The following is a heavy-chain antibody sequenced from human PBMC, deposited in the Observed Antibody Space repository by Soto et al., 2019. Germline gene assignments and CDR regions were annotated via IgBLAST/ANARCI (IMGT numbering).Heavy chain of an antibody. CDR1: GGSISSGGYY. J-gene: IGHJ4*02. V-gene: IGHV4-31*03. CDR2: IYYSGST. Sequence: PSETLSLTCTVSGGSISSGGYYWSWIRQHPGKGLEWIGYIYYSGSTYYNPSLKSRVTISVDTSKNQFSLKLSSVTAADTAVYYCARVRSSFTFGGVNMVYFDYWGQGTLVTVSS. D-gene: IGHD3-16*01. CDR3: ARVRSSFTFGGVNMVYFDY.